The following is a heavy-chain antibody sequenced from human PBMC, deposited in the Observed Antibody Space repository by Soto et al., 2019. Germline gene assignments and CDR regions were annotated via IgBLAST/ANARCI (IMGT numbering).Heavy chain of an antibody. D-gene: IGHD2-21*01. CDR3: ARAPLFDAFDI. CDR1: GFTFSSYG. CDR2: IWYDGSNK. Sequence: GGSLRLSCAASGFTFSSYGMHWVRQAPGKGLEWVAVIWYDGSNKYYADSVKGRSTISRDNSKNTLYLQMNSLRAEDTAVYYCARAPLFDAFDIWGQGTMVTVSS. V-gene: IGHV3-33*01. J-gene: IGHJ3*02.